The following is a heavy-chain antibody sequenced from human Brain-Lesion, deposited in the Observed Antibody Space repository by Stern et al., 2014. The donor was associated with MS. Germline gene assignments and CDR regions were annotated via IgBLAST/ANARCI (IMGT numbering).Heavy chain of an antibody. CDR1: GYTLTEFS. Sequence: VHLVESGAEVKKPGASVKVSCKVSGYTLTEFSMHWVRQAPGKGLEGMGGFDPEDGETIYAQKFQGRVAMTEDTSTDTAYMELSSLRSEDTAVYYCATGGRVGAPTYYGMDVWGQGTAVTVSS. CDR2: FDPEDGET. J-gene: IGHJ6*02. V-gene: IGHV1-24*01. D-gene: IGHD1-26*01. CDR3: ATGGRVGAPTYYGMDV.